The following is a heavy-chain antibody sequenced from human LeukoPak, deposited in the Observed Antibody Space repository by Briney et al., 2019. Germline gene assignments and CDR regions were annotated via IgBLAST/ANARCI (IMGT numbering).Heavy chain of an antibody. CDR1: GGSISSHY. Sequence: SETLSLTCSVSGGSISSHYWSWIRQPPGKGLEWIGYVFYGGSVNNDINYNPSLKTGVIISLDTSKNQFSLKMTSVTAADTAVYYCARHGYNIGWSYLLILWGQGTLVTVSP. CDR2: VFYGGSVNNDI. V-gene: IGHV4-59*11. J-gene: IGHJ4*02. CDR3: ARHGYNIGWSYLLIL. D-gene: IGHD6-19*01.